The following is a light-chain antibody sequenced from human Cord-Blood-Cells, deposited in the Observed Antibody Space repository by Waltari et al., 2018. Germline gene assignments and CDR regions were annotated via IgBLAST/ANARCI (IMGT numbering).Light chain of an antibody. J-gene: IGLJ3*02. Sequence: QSALTQPASVSGSPGQSITISCTGTSSDVGGYNYVSCYQQHPGKAPKLMIYYVRNRPSGVSNRFSGSKSGNTASLTISGLQAEDEADYYCSSYTSSSTPVFGGGTKLTVL. V-gene: IGLV2-14*03. CDR3: SSYTSSSTPV. CDR1: SSDVGGYNY. CDR2: YVR.